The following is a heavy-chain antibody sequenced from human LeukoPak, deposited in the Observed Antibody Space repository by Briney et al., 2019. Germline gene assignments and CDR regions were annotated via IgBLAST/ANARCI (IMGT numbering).Heavy chain of an antibody. D-gene: IGHD2-2*01. CDR3: ARAGLVVPAAKEFDY. CDR1: GFTFSDYW. V-gene: IGHV3-74*03. J-gene: IGHJ4*02. CDR2: IKGDGSFT. Sequence: GGSLRLSCTASGFTFSDYWMNWVRQAPGKGPMWVSRIKGDGSFTTYADSVKGRFTISRDNAKNSLYLQMNSLRAEDTAVYYCARAGLVVPAAKEFDYWGQGTLVTVSS.